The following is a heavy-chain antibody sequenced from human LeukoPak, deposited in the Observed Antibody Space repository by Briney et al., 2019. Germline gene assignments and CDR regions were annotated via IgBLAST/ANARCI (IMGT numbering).Heavy chain of an antibody. D-gene: IGHD3-10*01. V-gene: IGHV4-39*01. CDR3: ARLYGSASYFLTSLDY. J-gene: IGHJ4*02. CDR2: IYYSGST. Sequence: SETLSLTCTVSGGSISSSSYYWGWIRQPPGKGLEWIGSIYYSGSTYYNPSLKSRVTISVDTSKNQFSLKLSSVTAADTAVYYCARLYGSASYFLTSLDYWGQGTLVTVSS. CDR1: GGSISSSSYY.